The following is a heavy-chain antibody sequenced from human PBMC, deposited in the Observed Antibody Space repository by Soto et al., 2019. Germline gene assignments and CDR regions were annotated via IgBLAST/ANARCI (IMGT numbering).Heavy chain of an antibody. D-gene: IGHD2-2*01. CDR2: ISSSSSYI. J-gene: IGHJ6*03. V-gene: IGHV3-21*01. Sequence: PGGSLRLSCAASGFTFSSYSMNWVRQAPGKGLEWVSSISSSSSYIYYADSVKGRFTISRDNAKNSLYLQMNSLRAEDTAVYYCASTSLPAAIYYYYYMDVWGKGTTVTVSS. CDR1: GFTFSSYS. CDR3: ASTSLPAAIYYYYYMDV.